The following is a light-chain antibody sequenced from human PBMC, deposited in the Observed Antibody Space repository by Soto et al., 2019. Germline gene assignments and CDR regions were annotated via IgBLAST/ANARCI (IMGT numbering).Light chain of an antibody. Sequence: IKMNPCPPSLYASVGDTVTITRRASQSISTYLNWYQQKPGKAPNLLIFAASTLQSGVPSRFSGSGSGTDFTLTIRSLQPEDFATYYCQQRYTAPLTFGGGTKVDI. J-gene: IGKJ4*01. CDR3: QQRYTAPLT. CDR2: AAS. V-gene: IGKV1-39*01. CDR1: QSISTY.